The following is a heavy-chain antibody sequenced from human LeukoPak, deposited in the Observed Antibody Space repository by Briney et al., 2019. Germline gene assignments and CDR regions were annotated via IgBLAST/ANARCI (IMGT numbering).Heavy chain of an antibody. CDR3: AKDKGYGDYQLDY. CDR2: ISYDGSNK. V-gene: IGHV3-30*18. CDR1: GFTFSSYG. J-gene: IGHJ4*02. D-gene: IGHD4-17*01. Sequence: GRSLRLSCAASGFTFSSYGMHWVRQAPGKGLEWVAVISYDGSNKYCADSVKGRFTISRDNSKNTLYLQMNSLRAEDTAVYYCAKDKGYGDYQLDYWGQGTLVTVSS.